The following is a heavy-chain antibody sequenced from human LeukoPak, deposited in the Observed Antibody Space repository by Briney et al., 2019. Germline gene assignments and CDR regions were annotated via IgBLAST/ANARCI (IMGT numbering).Heavy chain of an antibody. V-gene: IGHV1-2*02. Sequence: ASATVSCKTSGYTFTTYFIHWVRQAPGQGLEWMGGINPYSGDTQYAQKFQGRVTMTRETSISTAYMELSRLMSDDTAVYYCARYWAEPAATDDAFDIWGQGTMVVVSS. CDR1: GYTFTTYF. CDR3: ARYWAEPAATDDAFDI. D-gene: IGHD2-15*01. J-gene: IGHJ3*02. CDR2: INPYSGDT.